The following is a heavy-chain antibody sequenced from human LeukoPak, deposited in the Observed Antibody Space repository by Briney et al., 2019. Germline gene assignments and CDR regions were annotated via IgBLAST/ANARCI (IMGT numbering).Heavy chain of an antibody. CDR3: ARSGLSRFGF. CDR2: FSGSGGST. V-gene: IGHV3-23*01. J-gene: IGHJ4*02. CDR1: GFTFSSYW. D-gene: IGHD2/OR15-2a*01. Sequence: GGSLRLSCAASGFTFSSYWMSWVRQAPGKGLEWVSAFSGSGGSTYYANSVKGRFTISRDNSKNTLYLQMNSLRAEDTAVYYCARSGLSRFGFWGQGTLVTVSS.